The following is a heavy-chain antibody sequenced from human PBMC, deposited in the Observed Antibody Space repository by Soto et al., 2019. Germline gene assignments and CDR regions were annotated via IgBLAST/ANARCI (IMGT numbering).Heavy chain of an antibody. Sequence: GGSLRLSCAASGFTFSTYWIHWVRQAPGKGLVWVSRINSDGSSTTYADSVKGRLTIFRDNAKNTVYLQMNSLRVEDTAVYYCLVWSGYSWGHFQHWGQGTLVTVSS. V-gene: IGHV3-74*01. J-gene: IGHJ1*01. D-gene: IGHD3-3*01. CDR1: GFTFSTYW. CDR3: LVWSGYSWGHFQH. CDR2: INSDGSST.